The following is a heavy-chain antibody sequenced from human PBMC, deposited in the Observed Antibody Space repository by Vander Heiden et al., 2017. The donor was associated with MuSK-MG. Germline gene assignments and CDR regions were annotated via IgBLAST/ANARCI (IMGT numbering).Heavy chain of an antibody. CDR2: IKSKTDGGKT. V-gene: IGHV3-15*01. J-gene: IGHJ4*02. D-gene: IGHD6-19*01. Sequence: EVQLVESGGGLVKPGGSLRLSCAASGFTFSNAWMSWVRQAPGKGLEWVGRIKSKTDGGKTDYAAKVKGRGTISRDDSKNTLYLQMKSLKTEETAVYYCTTDDHLVISGWYTGDYFDYWGQGTLVTVSS. CDR3: TTDDHLVISGWYTGDYFDY. CDR1: GFTFSNAW.